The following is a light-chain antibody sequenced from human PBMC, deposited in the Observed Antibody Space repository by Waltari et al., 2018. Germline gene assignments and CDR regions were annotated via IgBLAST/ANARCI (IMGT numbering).Light chain of an antibody. J-gene: IGLJ3*02. V-gene: IGLV3-21*04. CDR1: NVGTKN. CDR2: DDR. CDR3: HVWDSDSDHGV. Sequence: SYVLTQPSSVSLAPGETARISCGGNNVGTKNVHWYQQKPGQAPVLVIYDDRDRPSGIPERFSGSNSGNTATLTISRVEAGDEADYYCHVWDSDSDHGVFGGGTELIVL.